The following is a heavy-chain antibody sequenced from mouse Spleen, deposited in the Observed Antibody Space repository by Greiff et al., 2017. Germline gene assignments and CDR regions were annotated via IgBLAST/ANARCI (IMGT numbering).Heavy chain of an antibody. CDR2: ISNSGVNT. V-gene: IGHV5-6-2*01. J-gene: IGHJ2*01. CDR1: GFTFSAYY. Sequence: EVKLQESGGDLVELGGSLTLSCAASGFTFSAYYMSWVRQTPEKRLEWVALISNSGVNTYYPDSVKGRFTISRDNAKNTLYLQMTSLNSEDTAVYYCARGGNYVEDYFDYWGQGTILTVSS. D-gene: IGHD2-1*01. CDR3: ARGGNYVEDYFDY.